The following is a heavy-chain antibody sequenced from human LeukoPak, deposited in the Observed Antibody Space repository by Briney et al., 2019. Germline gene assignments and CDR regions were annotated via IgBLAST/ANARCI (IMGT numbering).Heavy chain of an antibody. D-gene: IGHD1/OR15-1a*01. V-gene: IGHV4-39*07. CDR2: INHSGSA. J-gene: IGHJ4*02. CDR3: ARFDQQPNNYYFDY. Sequence: SQTLSLTCTVSGGSISSSSYYWSWIRQPPGKGLEWIGEINHSGSANYNPSLKSRVTISVDTSKNQFSLKLSSVTAADTAVYYCARFDQQPNNYYFDYWGQGILVTVSS. CDR1: GGSISSSSYY.